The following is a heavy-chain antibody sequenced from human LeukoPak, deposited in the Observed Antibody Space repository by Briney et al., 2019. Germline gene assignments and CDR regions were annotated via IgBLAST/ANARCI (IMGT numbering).Heavy chain of an antibody. D-gene: IGHD3-16*01. CDR1: RFTFSYYW. CDR3: LGGVAADY. V-gene: IGHV3-7*01. J-gene: IGHJ4*02. Sequence: GGSLRLSCAASRFTFSYYWVTWVPQAPGKGVEWVANIKQDASDKHYADSVKGRFTISRDNAKNSLYLQMNSLRVEDTAVYYCLGGVAADYWGRGTLVTVSS. CDR2: IKQDASDK.